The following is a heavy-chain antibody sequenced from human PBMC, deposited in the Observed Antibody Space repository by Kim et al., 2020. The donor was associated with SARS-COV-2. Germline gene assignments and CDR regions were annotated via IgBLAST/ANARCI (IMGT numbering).Heavy chain of an antibody. CDR1: GFTFSSYG. CDR3: ARGLPRTTADYVWGSYPNAFDI. V-gene: IGHV3-33*01. CDR2: IWYDGSNK. Sequence: GGSLRLSCAASGFTFSSYGMHWVRQAPGKGLEWVAVIWYDGSNKYYADSVKGRFTISRDNSKNTLYLQMNSLRAEDTAVYYCARGLPRTTADYVWGSYPNAFDIWGQGTMVTVSS. D-gene: IGHD3-16*01. J-gene: IGHJ3*02.